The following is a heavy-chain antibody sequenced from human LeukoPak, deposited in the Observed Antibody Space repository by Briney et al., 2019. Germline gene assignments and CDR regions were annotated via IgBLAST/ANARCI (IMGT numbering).Heavy chain of an antibody. Sequence: PSETLSLTCAVYGGSFSGYYWSWIRQPPGKGREWSGEINHSGSTNYNPSLKSRVTISVDTSKNQSSLKLSSVTAADTAVYYCASGTTVVPFDYWGQGTLVTVSS. V-gene: IGHV4-34*01. D-gene: IGHD4-23*01. CDR1: GGSFSGYY. CDR3: ASGTTVVPFDY. CDR2: INHSGST. J-gene: IGHJ4*02.